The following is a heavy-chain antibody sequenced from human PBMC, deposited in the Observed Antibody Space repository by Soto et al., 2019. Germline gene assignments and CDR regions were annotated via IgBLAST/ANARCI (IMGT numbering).Heavy chain of an antibody. D-gene: IGHD6-19*01. CDR1: GYTFTSYA. CDR3: ARDQSSGWYDAFES. J-gene: IGHJ3*02. V-gene: IGHV1-3*01. Sequence: ASVKVSCKASGYTFTSYAMHWVRQAPGQRLEWMGWLTAGNGNTKYSQKFQGRVTITRDTSASTAYMELSSLRSEDTGVYYCARDQSSGWYDAFESWGQGTMVT. CDR2: LTAGNGNT.